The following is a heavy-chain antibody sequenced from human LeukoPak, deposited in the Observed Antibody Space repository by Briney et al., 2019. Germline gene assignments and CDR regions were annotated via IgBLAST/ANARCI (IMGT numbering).Heavy chain of an antibody. CDR2: IYYSGST. V-gene: IGHV4-39*06. Sequence: PSETLPLTCTVSGGSISSSSYYWGWIRQPPGKGLEWIGSIYYSGSTYYNPSLKSRVTISVDTSKNQFPLKLSSVTAADTAVYYCADTISRYAGYYYYYMDVWGKGTTVTVSS. CDR1: GGSISSSSYY. D-gene: IGHD3-9*01. CDR3: ADTISRYAGYYYYYMDV. J-gene: IGHJ6*03.